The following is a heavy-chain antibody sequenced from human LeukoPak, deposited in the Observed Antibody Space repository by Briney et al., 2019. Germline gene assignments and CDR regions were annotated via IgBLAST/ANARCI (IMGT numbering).Heavy chain of an antibody. D-gene: IGHD2-8*01. CDR2: IYYSGST. J-gene: IGHJ6*03. V-gene: IGHV4-59*01. CDR1: GGSISSYY. Sequence: SETLSLTCTVSGGSISSYYWSWIRQPPGKGLEWIGYIYYSGSTNYNPSLKSRVTISVDTSKNQFSLKLSSVPAADTAVYYCARHREGHGTRAYRGVYYCYYMDVWGKGTTVTVSS. CDR3: ARHREGHGTRAYRGVYYCYYMDV.